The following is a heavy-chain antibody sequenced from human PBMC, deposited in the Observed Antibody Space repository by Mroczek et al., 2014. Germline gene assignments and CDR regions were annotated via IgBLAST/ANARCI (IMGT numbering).Heavy chain of an antibody. Sequence: EVQLVESGGRLWYSLGGPLRLSCAASGFTFSSYAMSWVRQAPGKGLEWVSAISGSGGSTYYADSVKGRFTISRDNSKNTLYLQMNSLRAEDTAVYYCAKDSVGGSYGENDWFDPWGQGTLVTVSS. D-gene: IGHD3-16*01. CDR3: AKDSVGGSYGENDWFDP. CDR1: GFTFSSYA. CDR2: ISGSGGST. V-gene: IGHV3-23*04. J-gene: IGHJ5*02.